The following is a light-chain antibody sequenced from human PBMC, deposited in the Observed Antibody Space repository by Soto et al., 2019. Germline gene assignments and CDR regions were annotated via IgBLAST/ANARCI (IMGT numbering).Light chain of an antibody. V-gene: IGKV3D-20*02. CDR2: GAS. Sequence: EIVLTQSPGTLSLSPGERATLSCRSSQSVSSSYLAWYQQKPGQAPRLLIYGASSRATGIPDRFSGSGSGTDFTLTITSLEPEDFAVYYCQQRSNWPSTFGGGTKVEIK. CDR1: QSVSSSY. J-gene: IGKJ4*01. CDR3: QQRSNWPST.